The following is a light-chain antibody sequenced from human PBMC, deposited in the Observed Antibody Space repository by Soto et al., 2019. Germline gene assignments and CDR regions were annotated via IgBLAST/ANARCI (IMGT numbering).Light chain of an antibody. CDR1: QGISNF. CDR2: AAS. CDR3: QKYNSAPSLT. J-gene: IGKJ4*01. Sequence: DIQMTQSPSSLSASVGDRVSITCRASQGISNFLAWYQHKPGKVPKLLIYAASTLPSGVPSRFSGSGSGTDFTLNIRRLQAEDVATYYCQKYNSAPSLTFGGGTKVEIK. V-gene: IGKV1-27*01.